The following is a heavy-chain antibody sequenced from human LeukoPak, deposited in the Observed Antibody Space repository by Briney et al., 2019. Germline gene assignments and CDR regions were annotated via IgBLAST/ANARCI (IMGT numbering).Heavy chain of an antibody. Sequence: SVKVSCKASGGTFRTYAISWVRQAPGQGLEWMGGIIPILGTANYAQKFQGRVTITADESTSAAYMELSSLRSEDTAVYYCARDFSSWYERPHTGFDYWGQGTLVTVSS. CDR1: GGTFRTYA. V-gene: IGHV1-69*13. J-gene: IGHJ4*02. CDR2: IIPILGTA. D-gene: IGHD6-13*01. CDR3: ARDFSSWYERPHTGFDY.